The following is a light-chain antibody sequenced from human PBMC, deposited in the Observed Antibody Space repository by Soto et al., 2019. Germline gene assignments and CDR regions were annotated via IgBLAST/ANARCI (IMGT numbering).Light chain of an antibody. CDR1: SSDVGGYNY. CDR2: EVS. V-gene: IGLV2-14*01. Sequence: QSVLTQPASVFGSPGQSITISCTGTSSDVGGYNYVSWYQHHPGKAPKLLIYEVSNRPSGVSNRFSASKSANTASLTISGLQSEDEADYYCSSYTNSRKVFGTGTKATVL. J-gene: IGLJ1*01. CDR3: SSYTNSRKV.